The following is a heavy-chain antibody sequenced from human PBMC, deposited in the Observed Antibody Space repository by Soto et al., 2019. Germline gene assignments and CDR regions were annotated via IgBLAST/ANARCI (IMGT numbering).Heavy chain of an antibody. CDR1: GFTVSSNY. J-gene: IGHJ4*02. D-gene: IGHD3-10*01. CDR3: ATTLYGSGTYYHSCPPLF. CDR2: IYSGGST. Sequence: GGSLRLSCAASGFTVSSNYMSWVRQAPGKGLEWVSVIYSGGSTYYADSVRGRFTISRDNSKNTLYLQMNSLRAEDTAVYYCATTLYGSGTYYHSCPPLFWGQGTPVTVSS. V-gene: IGHV3-66*01.